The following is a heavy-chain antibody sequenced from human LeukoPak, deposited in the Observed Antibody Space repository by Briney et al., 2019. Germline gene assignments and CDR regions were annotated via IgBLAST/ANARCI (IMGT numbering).Heavy chain of an antibody. Sequence: SETLSLTCTVSGDSISSGSYFWSWIRQPAGKGLEWIGRIYTSGSTNYNPSLKSRVTISVDTSKNQFSLKLSSVTAADTAVYYCARAWGSESFSSDYWGQGILVTVSS. D-gene: IGHD3-10*01. V-gene: IGHV4-61*02. J-gene: IGHJ4*02. CDR3: ARAWGSESFSSDY. CDR2: IYTSGST. CDR1: GDSISSGSYF.